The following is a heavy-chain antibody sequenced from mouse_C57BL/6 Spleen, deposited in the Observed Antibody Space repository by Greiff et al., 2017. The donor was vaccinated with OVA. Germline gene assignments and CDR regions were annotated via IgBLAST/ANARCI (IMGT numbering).Heavy chain of an antibody. J-gene: IGHJ4*01. CDR3: ARAPYYGSSYVEYYYAMDY. CDR1: GYTFTSYW. D-gene: IGHD1-1*01. V-gene: IGHV1-53*01. Sequence: QVQLQQPGTELVKPGASVKLSCKASGYTFTSYWMHWVKQRPGQGLEWIGNINPSNGGTNYNEKFKSKATLTVDKSSSTAYMQLSSLTSEDSAVYYCARAPYYGSSYVEYYYAMDYWGQGTSVTVSS. CDR2: INPSNGGT.